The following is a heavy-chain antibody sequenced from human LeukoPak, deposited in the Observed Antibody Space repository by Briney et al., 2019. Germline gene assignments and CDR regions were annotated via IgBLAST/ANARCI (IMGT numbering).Heavy chain of an antibody. D-gene: IGHD6-19*01. V-gene: IGHV3-7*01. Sequence: GGSLRLSCAVSGFPFTNYWMSWVRQAPGKGLEWVANIKEDGSVMYYVDSLKGRFTISRDSAQNSSYLQMNSLRVEDTAVYFCARDLWGSYSTGSYLDYWGQGALVTVSS. CDR1: GFPFTNYW. J-gene: IGHJ4*02. CDR2: IKEDGSVM. CDR3: ARDLWGSYSTGSYLDY.